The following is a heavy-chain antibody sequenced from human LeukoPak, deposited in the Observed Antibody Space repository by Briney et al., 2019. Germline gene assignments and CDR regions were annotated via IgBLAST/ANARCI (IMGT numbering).Heavy chain of an antibody. CDR1: GGSISSGGYS. D-gene: IGHD3-22*01. Sequence: PSQTLSLTCAVSGGSISSGGYSWSWIRQPPGKGLEWIGYIYHSGSTYYNPSFKSRVTISVDRSKNQFSLKLSSVTAADTAVYYCARGYYYDSSWYFDLWGRGTLVTVSS. V-gene: IGHV4-30-2*01. CDR2: IYHSGST. J-gene: IGHJ2*01. CDR3: ARGYYYDSSWYFDL.